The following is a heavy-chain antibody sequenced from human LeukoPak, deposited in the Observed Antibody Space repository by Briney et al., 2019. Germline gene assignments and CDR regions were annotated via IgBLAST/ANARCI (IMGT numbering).Heavy chain of an antibody. V-gene: IGHV7-4-1*02. CDR3: ARGVGGYVAIGFDY. J-gene: IGHJ4*02. Sequence: ASVKVSCKASGYTFNNYAMNWVGQAPGQGLEWMGWINTNSGNPTYAQGFTGRFVFSLDTSVSTAYLQISGLKAEDAAVYYCARGVGGYVAIGFDYWGQGTLVTVSS. D-gene: IGHD6-25*01. CDR2: INTNSGNP. CDR1: GYTFNNYA.